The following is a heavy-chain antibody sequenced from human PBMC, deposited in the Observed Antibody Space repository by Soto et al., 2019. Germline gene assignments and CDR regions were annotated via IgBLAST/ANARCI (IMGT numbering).Heavy chain of an antibody. V-gene: IGHV3-23*01. CDR2: ISGSGVGT. D-gene: IGHD4-17*01. CDR3: AKCMTTVTTFPFDT. Sequence: EVPLLESGGGLVQPGGSLRLSCAASGFTFSSYAMSWVRQAPGQGLGWVSAISGSGVGTYYADSVKGRFTSSRDNSKNTLYLQMNSLRAEDTAVYYCAKCMTTVTTFPFDTWGQGTMVSVSS. J-gene: IGHJ3*02. CDR1: GFTFSSYA.